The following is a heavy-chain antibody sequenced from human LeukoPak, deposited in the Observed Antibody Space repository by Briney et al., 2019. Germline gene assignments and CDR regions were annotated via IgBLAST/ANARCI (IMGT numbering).Heavy chain of an antibody. V-gene: IGHV4-61*02. Sequence: SETLSLTCTVSGGSISSGSYSWSWIRQPAGKGLEWIGRIYTSGSTNYNPSLKSRVTISVDTSKNQFSMKLSSVTAADTAVYYCASSTGSGSYYPLFDYWGPGTLVTVSS. CDR3: ASSTGSGSYYPLFDY. CDR1: GGSISSGSYS. CDR2: IYTSGST. D-gene: IGHD3-10*01. J-gene: IGHJ4*02.